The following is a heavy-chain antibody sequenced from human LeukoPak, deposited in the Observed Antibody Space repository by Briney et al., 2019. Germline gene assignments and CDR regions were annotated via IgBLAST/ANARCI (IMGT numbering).Heavy chain of an antibody. D-gene: IGHD2-2*01. V-gene: IGHV1-2*02. CDR2: INTKSGGT. J-gene: IGHJ5*02. Sequence: ASVKVSCKASGYTFTGYYMHWVRQAPGQGLEWMGWINTKSGGTKYAQKFQGRVTITRDTSISTAYMELSRLRSDDTAVYYCATLRYCSSTSCPVANNWFDPWGQGTLVTVSS. CDR3: ATLRYCSSTSCPVANNWFDP. CDR1: GYTFTGYY.